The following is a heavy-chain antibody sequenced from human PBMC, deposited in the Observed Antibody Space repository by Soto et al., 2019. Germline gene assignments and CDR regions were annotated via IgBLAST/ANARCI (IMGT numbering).Heavy chain of an antibody. CDR1: GFTFSSYA. CDR2: ISYDGSNK. Sequence: QVQLVESGGGVVQPGRSLRLSCAASGFTFSSYAMHWVRQAPGKGLEWVAVISYDGSNKYYADSVKGRFTISRDNSKNTLYLQMNSLRAEDTAVYYCARGDASNDAFDIWGQGTMVTVSS. V-gene: IGHV3-30-3*01. J-gene: IGHJ3*02. CDR3: ARGDASNDAFDI.